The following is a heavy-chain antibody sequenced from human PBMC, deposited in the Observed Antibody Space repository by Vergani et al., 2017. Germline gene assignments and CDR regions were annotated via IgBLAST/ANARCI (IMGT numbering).Heavy chain of an antibody. CDR1: GFTFSSYW. V-gene: IGHV3-74*01. CDR3: ARGGDLGYCSSNSCLGGWFDP. D-gene: IGHD2-2*01. Sequence: EVQLVESGGGLVQPGGSLRLSCAASGFTFSSYWMHWVRQAPGKGLVWVSRIDSDGSSTNYAASVTGRFTISRDNAKNTLLLQRNSLRAEEPAVYYCARGGDLGYCSSNSCLGGWFDPWGQGTLVTVSS. J-gene: IGHJ5*02. CDR2: IDSDGSST.